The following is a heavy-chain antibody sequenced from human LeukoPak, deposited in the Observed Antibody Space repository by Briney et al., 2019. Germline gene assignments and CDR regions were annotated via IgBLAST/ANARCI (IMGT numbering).Heavy chain of an antibody. Sequence: ASVKVSCKASGYTFTSYDINWVRQATGQGLEWMGWMNPNSGNTGYAQKFQGRVTITRNTSISTAYMELSSLRSEDTAVYYCARVGIYYDSSPNWFDPWGQGTLVTVSS. CDR1: GYTFTSYD. V-gene: IGHV1-8*03. J-gene: IGHJ5*02. D-gene: IGHD3-22*01. CDR2: MNPNSGNT. CDR3: ARVGIYYDSSPNWFDP.